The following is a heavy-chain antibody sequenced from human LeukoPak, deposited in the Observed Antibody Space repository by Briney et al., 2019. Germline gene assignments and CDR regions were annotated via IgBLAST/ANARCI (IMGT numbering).Heavy chain of an antibody. CDR2: FDPEDGET. CDR3: ATVIVVVPAARLPFDY. D-gene: IGHD2-2*01. V-gene: IGHV1-24*01. CDR1: GYTLTELS. Sequence: GASVKVSCKVSGYTLTELSMHWVRQAPGKGLEWMGGFDPEDGETIYAQKFQGRVTMTEDTSTDTAYMELSSLRSEDTAVYYCATVIVVVPAARLPFDYWGQGTLVTVSS. J-gene: IGHJ4*02.